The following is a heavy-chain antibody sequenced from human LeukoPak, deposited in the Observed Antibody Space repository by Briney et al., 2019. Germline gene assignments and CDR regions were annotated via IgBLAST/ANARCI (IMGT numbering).Heavy chain of an antibody. CDR2: INPNSGGT. Sequence: GASVKVSCKASGYTFTGYYMHWVRQAPGQGLEWMGWINPNSGGTNYAQKFQGRVTMTRDTSISTAYMEPSRLRSDDTAVYYCARDKGGYDSSGYIGSLLYYFDYWGQGTLVTVSS. V-gene: IGHV1-2*02. CDR1: GYTFTGYY. CDR3: ARDKGGYDSSGYIGSLLYYFDY. J-gene: IGHJ4*02. D-gene: IGHD3-22*01.